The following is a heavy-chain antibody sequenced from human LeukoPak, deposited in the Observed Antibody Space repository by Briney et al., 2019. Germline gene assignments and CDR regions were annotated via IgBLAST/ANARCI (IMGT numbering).Heavy chain of an antibody. CDR3: AGIRRDGYKPFDY. V-gene: IGHV1-69*13. D-gene: IGHD5-24*01. CDR1: GGTFSSYA. CDR2: IIPIFGTA. J-gene: IGHJ4*02. Sequence: SVKVSCKASGGTFSSYAISWVRQAPGQGLEWMGGIIPIFGTANYAQKFQGRVTITADESTSTAYMELSSLRSEVTAVYYCAGIRRDGYKPFDYWGQGTLVTVSS.